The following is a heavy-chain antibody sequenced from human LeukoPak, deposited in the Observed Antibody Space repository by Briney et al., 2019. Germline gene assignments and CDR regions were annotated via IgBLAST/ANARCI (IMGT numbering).Heavy chain of an antibody. Sequence: SVKVSCKASGGTFSSYAISWVRQAPGQGLEWMGGIIPIFGTANYAQKFQGRVTITADESTSTAYMELSSLRSEDTAVYYCARDRRYGGNSEFDYWGQGTLVTVSS. CDR3: ARDRRYGGNSEFDY. V-gene: IGHV1-69*13. J-gene: IGHJ4*02. CDR1: GGTFSSYA. D-gene: IGHD4-23*01. CDR2: IIPIFGTA.